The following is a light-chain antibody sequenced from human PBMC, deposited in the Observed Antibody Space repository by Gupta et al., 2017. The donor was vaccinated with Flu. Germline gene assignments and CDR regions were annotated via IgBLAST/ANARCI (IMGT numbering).Light chain of an antibody. V-gene: IGKV3-15*01. Sequence: EIVMTQSPATLSVSPGERATLSCRASQSVSSNLAWYQQKPGQAPRLLIYGASTRATGIPARFSGSGSGTEFTLTISSLQSEDFAVYYCQQENNWPGIFGQGTKMEIK. CDR1: QSVSSN. CDR3: QQENNWPGI. J-gene: IGKJ2*01. CDR2: GAS.